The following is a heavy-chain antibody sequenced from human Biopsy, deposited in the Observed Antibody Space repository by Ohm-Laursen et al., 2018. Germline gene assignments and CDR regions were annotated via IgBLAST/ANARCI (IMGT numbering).Heavy chain of an antibody. J-gene: IGHJ3*02. CDR2: IYTSGSP. V-gene: IGHV4-4*07. Sequence: TLSLTCSVSGDSINNYYWSWIRQPAGKGLEWIGRIYTSGSPNYNLSLESRVTMSVDTSKNQFSLNLRSVTAADTAVYYCARGTGRYYVYGAFDIWGQGTVITVSS. CDR3: ARGTGRYYVYGAFDI. CDR1: GDSINNYY. D-gene: IGHD1-26*01.